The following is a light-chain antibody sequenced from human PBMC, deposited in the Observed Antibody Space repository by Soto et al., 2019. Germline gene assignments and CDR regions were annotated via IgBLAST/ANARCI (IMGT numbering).Light chain of an antibody. CDR1: QAISSW. V-gene: IGKV1-5*03. CDR2: KAS. CDR3: QHYNSYSEA. J-gene: IGKJ1*01. Sequence: DIQMTQSPSTMSGSVGDRVTITCRASQAISSWLAWYQQKPGKAPKLLIYKASTLNSGVPSRFSGSGSGTEFTLTISSLQPDDFATYYSQHYNSYSEAFGQGTKVDIK.